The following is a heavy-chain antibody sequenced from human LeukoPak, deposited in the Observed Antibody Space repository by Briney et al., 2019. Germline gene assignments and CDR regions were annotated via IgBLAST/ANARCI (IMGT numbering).Heavy chain of an antibody. CDR2: IYTSGST. V-gene: IGHV4-4*09. D-gene: IGHD3-10*01. Sequence: SETLSLTCTISGGSFTSYYWSWIRQPPGKGLEWIGYIYTSGSTNYNPSLKSRVTISVDTSKNQFSLKMSSVTAADTAMYYCARFGSHHYFDYWGQGTLVTVSS. J-gene: IGHJ4*02. CDR3: ARFGSHHYFDY. CDR1: GGSFTSYY.